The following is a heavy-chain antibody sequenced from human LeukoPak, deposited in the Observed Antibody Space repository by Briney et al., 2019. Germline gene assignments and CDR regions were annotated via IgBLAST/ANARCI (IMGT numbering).Heavy chain of an antibody. CDR3: ARSEYSMSSGVDY. D-gene: IGHD6-6*01. J-gene: IGHJ4*02. V-gene: IGHV4-59*01. CDR2: IYYRGST. Sequence: PSETLSLTCTVSGGSINNYYWSWLRQPPGKGLEWIGYIYYRGSTNYNPSLKSRVTFSVDTCKNQFSLKLNSVTAADTAVYYCARSEYSMSSGVDYWGQGTLVTVSS. CDR1: GGSINNYY.